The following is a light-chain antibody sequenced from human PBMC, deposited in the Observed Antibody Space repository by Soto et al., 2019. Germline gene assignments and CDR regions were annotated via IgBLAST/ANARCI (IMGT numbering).Light chain of an antibody. CDR1: RRDGGGYKY. CDR3: SSYTSSSTLGGYV. Sequence: SVLTQPASVSWSSGQSVTLSRPGTRRDGGGYKYVSLYQQHPGKAPKLMIYDVSNRPSGFSNRFSGSKSGNTASLTISGFQAEDEADYYCSSYTSSSTLGGYVFGTGTKVTVL. CDR2: DVS. V-gene: IGLV2-14*03. J-gene: IGLJ1*01.